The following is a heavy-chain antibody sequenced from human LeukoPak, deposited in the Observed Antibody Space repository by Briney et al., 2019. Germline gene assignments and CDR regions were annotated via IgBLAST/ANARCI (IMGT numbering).Heavy chain of an antibody. D-gene: IGHD2-15*01. CDR3: ARDRVVDAFDI. J-gene: IGHJ3*02. CDR1: GGTFSSYA. CDR2: IIPILGIA. Sequence: ASVKVSCKASGGTFSSYAISWVRQAPGQGLEWMGRIIPILGIANYAQKFQGRVTITADKSTSTAYMELSSLRSEDTAVYYCARDRVVDAFDIWGQGTMVTVSS. V-gene: IGHV1-69*04.